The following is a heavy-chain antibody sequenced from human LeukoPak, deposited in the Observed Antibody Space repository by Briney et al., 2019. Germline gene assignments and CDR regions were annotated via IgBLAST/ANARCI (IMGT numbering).Heavy chain of an antibody. D-gene: IGHD6-19*01. CDR2: ISSSSSYI. V-gene: IGHV3-21*01. CDR3: ARVRVLGSSGWYYFDY. Sequence: GGSLRLSCAASGFTFSSYSMNWVRQAPGKGLEWVSSISSSSSYIYYADSVKGRFTISRDNAKNSLYLQMNSLRAEDTAVYYCARVRVLGSSGWYYFDYWGQGILVTVSS. CDR1: GFTFSSYS. J-gene: IGHJ4*02.